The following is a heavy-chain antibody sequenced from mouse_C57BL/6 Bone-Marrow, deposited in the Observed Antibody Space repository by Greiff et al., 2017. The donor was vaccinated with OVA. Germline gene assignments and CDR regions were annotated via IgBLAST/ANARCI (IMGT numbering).Heavy chain of an antibody. J-gene: IGHJ3*01. CDR3: ARRDYYGSPWFAY. CDR2: IDPSDSET. CDR1: GYTFTSYW. Sequence: QVQLQQSGAELVRPGSSVKLSCKASGYTFTSYWMHWVKQRPIQGLEWIGNIDPSDSETHYNQKFKDKATLTVDKSSSTAYMQLSSLTSEDSAVYYCARRDYYGSPWFAYWGQGTLVTVSA. V-gene: IGHV1-52*01. D-gene: IGHD1-1*01.